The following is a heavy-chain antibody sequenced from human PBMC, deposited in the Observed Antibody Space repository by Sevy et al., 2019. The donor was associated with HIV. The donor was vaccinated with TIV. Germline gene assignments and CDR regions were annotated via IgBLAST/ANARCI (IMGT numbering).Heavy chain of an antibody. CDR3: AREQITGAKPEYFDY. CDR2: INQDGGEK. Sequence: GGSLRLSCAVSGFTFSNYWMSWVRQAPGKGLECVANINQDGGEKYYLDSVKGRFFVCRDNAKNSLYLQMDSLRAEDTAVYYCAREQITGAKPEYFDYWGQGTLVTVSS. V-gene: IGHV3-7*01. J-gene: IGHJ4*02. CDR1: GFTFSNYW. D-gene: IGHD1-7*01.